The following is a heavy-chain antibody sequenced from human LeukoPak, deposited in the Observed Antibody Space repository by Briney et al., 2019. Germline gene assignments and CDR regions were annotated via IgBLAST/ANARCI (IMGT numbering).Heavy chain of an antibody. D-gene: IGHD6-6*01. Sequence: KPSETLSLTCTVSGGSIRSYFWSWIRQPPGKGLEWIGYVYYSGSTNYNPSLKSRVTISVDTSKKQFSLKLSSVTAADTAVYYCARCPDGTSHFDYWGQGALVTVSS. CDR2: VYYSGST. CDR3: ARCPDGTSHFDY. CDR1: GGSIRSYF. J-gene: IGHJ4*02. V-gene: IGHV4-59*08.